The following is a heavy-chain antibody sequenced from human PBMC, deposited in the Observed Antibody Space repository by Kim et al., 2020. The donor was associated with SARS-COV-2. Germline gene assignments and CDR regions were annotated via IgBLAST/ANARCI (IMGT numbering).Heavy chain of an antibody. J-gene: IGHJ6*02. CDR2: IYYSGST. V-gene: IGHV4-59*08. CDR1: GGSISSYY. Sequence: SETLSLTCTVSGGSISSYYWSWVRQPPGKGLEWIGYIYYSGSTNYNPSLKSRVTISVDTSKNQFSLTLSSVTAADTAVYYCARHLRKDFWRHYYYYGMDGWGQGTTVTVSS. CDR3: ARHLRKDFWRHYYYYGMDG. D-gene: IGHD3-3*01.